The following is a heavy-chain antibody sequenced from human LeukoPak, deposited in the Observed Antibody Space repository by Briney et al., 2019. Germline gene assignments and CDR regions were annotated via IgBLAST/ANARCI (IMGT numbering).Heavy chain of an antibody. CDR1: GYTFTGYY. CDR3: ARVAVVPAAISYYYYGMDV. J-gene: IGHJ6*02. Sequence: GASVKVSCKASGYTFTGYYMHWVRQAPGQGLEWMGWISAYNGNTNYAQKLQGRVTMTTDTSTSTAYMELRSLRSDDTAVYYCARVAVVPAAISYYYYGMDVWGQGTTVTVSS. CDR2: ISAYNGNT. V-gene: IGHV1-18*04. D-gene: IGHD2-2*01.